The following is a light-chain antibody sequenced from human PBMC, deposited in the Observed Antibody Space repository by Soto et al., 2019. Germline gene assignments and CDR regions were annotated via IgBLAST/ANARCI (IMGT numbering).Light chain of an antibody. V-gene: IGKV1-9*01. CDR3: QQVDVYPST. CDR2: AAS. J-gene: IGKJ4*01. CDR1: QGISSF. Sequence: IQLTQSPSSLSASVGDRVTTTCRASQGISSFLAWYQQKPGKAPNLLIYAASTLQSGVPSRFSGGGSGTDFTLTIDRLQPEDFATYYCQQVDVYPSTFGGGTKVEIK.